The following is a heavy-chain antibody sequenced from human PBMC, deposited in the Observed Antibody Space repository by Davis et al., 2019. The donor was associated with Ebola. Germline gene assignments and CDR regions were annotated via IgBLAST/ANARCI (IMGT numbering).Heavy chain of an antibody. CDR2: ISGSGGST. CDR1: GFTFSSYA. D-gene: IGHD3-3*01. V-gene: IGHV3-23*01. CDR3: ARDYYDFWSGYIDAFDI. J-gene: IGHJ3*02. Sequence: PGGSLRLSCAASGFTFSSYAMSWVRQAPGKGLEWVSGISGSGGSTYYADSVKGRFTISRDNSKNTLYLQMNSLRAEDTAVYYCARDYYDFWSGYIDAFDIWGQGTMVTVSS.